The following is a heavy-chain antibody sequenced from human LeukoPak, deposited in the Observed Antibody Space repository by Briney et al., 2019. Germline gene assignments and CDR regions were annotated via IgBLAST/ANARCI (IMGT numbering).Heavy chain of an antibody. CDR2: INSDGSEG. D-gene: IGHD6-6*01. CDR1: GFTFSGFW. Sequence: GGTLRLSCAVSGFTFSGFWMSWSRQAPGKGLEWVASINSDGSEGXYADVXKGRFTISRDNAKNSLYLQINSLRAEDTAVYYCARSSYSSSSSVWGQGTMVTVSS. J-gene: IGHJ3*01. V-gene: IGHV3-7*03. CDR3: ARSSYSSSSSV.